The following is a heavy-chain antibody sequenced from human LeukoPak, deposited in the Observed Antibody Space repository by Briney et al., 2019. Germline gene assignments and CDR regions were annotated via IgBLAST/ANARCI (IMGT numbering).Heavy chain of an antibody. CDR3: ARLQGDYTTYDS. CDR1: GFTFSSYW. D-gene: IGHD2/OR15-2a*01. V-gene: IGHV3-74*01. Sequence: GGSLRLSCAASGFTFSSYWMHWVHQAPGKGLVWVSRINSDGSSTSYADSVKGRFTISRDNARDSLFLQMNSLRAEDTAVYYCARLQGDYTTYDSWGQGTLVTVSS. CDR2: INSDGSST. J-gene: IGHJ4*02.